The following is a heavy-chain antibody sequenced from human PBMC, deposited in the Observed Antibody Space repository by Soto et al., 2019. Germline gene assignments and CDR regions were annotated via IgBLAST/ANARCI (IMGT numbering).Heavy chain of an antibody. J-gene: IGHJ5*02. Sequence: QVPLVQSGADVKKPGASVKISCKASGYNFTQYRIHWVRQAPGQRLERMGWITAGDAKTEYSQKFQGRVTISRDISATTGYLDLDRLRSEDTAVYSCARDLYSSSWFWFDPWGRGTQVIVSS. CDR3: ARDLYSSSWFWFDP. CDR1: GYNFTQYR. V-gene: IGHV1-3*01. D-gene: IGHD2-2*01. CDR2: ITAGDAKT.